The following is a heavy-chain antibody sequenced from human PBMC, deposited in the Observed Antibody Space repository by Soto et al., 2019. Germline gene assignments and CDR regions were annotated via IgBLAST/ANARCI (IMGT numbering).Heavy chain of an antibody. D-gene: IGHD3-22*01. Sequence: QVQLVQSGAEVKKPGASVKVSCKASGYTFTSYGISWVRQAPGQGLEWMGWISAYNGKKNYAQKLQGRVTMTTDTSTSTAYMELRSLRSDDTAVYYCARDSGEYYYDTSAYYFYYYHAMDVWGQGTTVTVSS. CDR1: GYTFTSYG. J-gene: IGHJ6*02. CDR3: ARDSGEYYYDTSAYYFYYYHAMDV. V-gene: IGHV1-18*01. CDR2: ISAYNGKK.